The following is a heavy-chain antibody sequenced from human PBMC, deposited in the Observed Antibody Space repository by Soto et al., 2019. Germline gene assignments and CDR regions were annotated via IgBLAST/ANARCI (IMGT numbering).Heavy chain of an antibody. J-gene: IGHJ6*03. CDR2: ISGSGGST. V-gene: IGHV3-23*01. D-gene: IGHD2-15*01. CDR1: GFTFSSYA. CDR3: AKAPKGCSGGSCYSSNLPYYYYYYMDV. Sequence: GGSLRLSCAASGFTFSSYAMSWVRQAPGKGLEWVSAISGSGGSTYYADSVKGRFTISRDNSKNTLYLQMNSLRAEDKAVYYCAKAPKGCSGGSCYSSNLPYYYYYYMDVWGKGTTVTVSS.